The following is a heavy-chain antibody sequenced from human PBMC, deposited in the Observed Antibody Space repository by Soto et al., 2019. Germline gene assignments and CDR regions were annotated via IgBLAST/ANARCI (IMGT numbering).Heavy chain of an antibody. D-gene: IGHD3-3*01. J-gene: IGHJ6*04. CDR1: GYTFTSYY. Sequence: SVKVSCKASGYTFTSYYMHWVRQAPGQGLEWMGRIIPILGIANYAQKFQGRVTITADKSTSTAYMELSSLRSEDTAVYYCARGSDFWSGYEMDVWGKGTMVTVSS. V-gene: IGHV1-69*04. CDR2: IIPILGIA. CDR3: ARGSDFWSGYEMDV.